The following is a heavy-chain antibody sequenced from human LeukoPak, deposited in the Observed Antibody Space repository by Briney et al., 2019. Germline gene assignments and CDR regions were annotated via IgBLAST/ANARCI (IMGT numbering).Heavy chain of an antibody. CDR3: VRDPTTVTTFFDL. J-gene: IGHJ5*01. V-gene: IGHV4-4*07. CDR2: IYKSMYSGGST. CDR1: GDSIGAYY. Sequence: SETLSLTCTVSGDSIGAYYWSWLRQPAGKGREGIGRIYKSMYSGGSTDYNPSLKSRVTMSVDTSKNQLSLKLSSLTAADTAVYYCVRDPTTVTTFFDLWGQGTLVTVSS. D-gene: IGHD4-17*01.